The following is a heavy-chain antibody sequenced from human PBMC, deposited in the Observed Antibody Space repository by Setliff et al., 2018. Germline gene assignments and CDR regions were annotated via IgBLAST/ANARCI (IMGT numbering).Heavy chain of an antibody. V-gene: IGHV1-24*01. Sequence: ASVKVSCKVSGSTLTELTMYWVRQAPGKGLEWMGSFNPEDDEIIYAQKFLGRVTMTDDTSTDTAYMELSSLRSEDTAVYYCATKDYDTSVYYRHFGVWGQGTRVTVSS. CDR1: GSTLTELT. CDR3: ATKDYDTSVYYRHFGV. J-gene: IGHJ4*01. D-gene: IGHD3-22*01. CDR2: FNPEDDEI.